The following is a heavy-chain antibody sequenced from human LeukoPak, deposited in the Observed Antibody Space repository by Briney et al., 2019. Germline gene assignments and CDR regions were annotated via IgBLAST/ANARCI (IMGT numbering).Heavy chain of an antibody. V-gene: IGHV1-8*03. CDR3: TRGDRVSGGTDS. Sequence: EASVKVSCKTSGYTFTGYDINWVRQAPGQGLEWMGYMNPDNDDTGYARKFQGRVTITRDTSISTAHMELSSLRSEDTAVYYCTRGDRVSGGTDSWGQGTLVTVSS. CDR2: MNPDNDDT. J-gene: IGHJ4*02. D-gene: IGHD3-16*01. CDR1: GYTFTGYD.